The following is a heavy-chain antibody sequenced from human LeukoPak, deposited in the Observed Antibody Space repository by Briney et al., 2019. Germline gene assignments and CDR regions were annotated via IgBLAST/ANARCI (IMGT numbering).Heavy chain of an antibody. V-gene: IGHV3-33*01. J-gene: IGHJ4*02. CDR2: IWYDGSNK. CDR1: GFTFSSYG. Sequence: GGSLRLSCAASGFTFSSYGIHWVRQAPGKGLEWVAVIWYDGSNKYYADSVKGRFTISRDNSKNTLYLQMNSLRAEDTAVYYCASQESYSSGLEYWGQGTLVTVSS. CDR3: ASQESYSSGLEY. D-gene: IGHD6-19*01.